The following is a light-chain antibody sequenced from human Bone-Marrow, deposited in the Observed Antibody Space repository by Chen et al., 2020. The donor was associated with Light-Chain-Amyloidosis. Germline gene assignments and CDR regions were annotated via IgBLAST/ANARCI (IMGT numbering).Light chain of an antibody. Sequence: EIVLTQSPGTLSLSPGERATLSCRASQSVSSSYLAWYQQEPGQAPRLLCYGASSRATGIPDRFSSSGSGTNFTLTISRLGPEDFAVYYCQQYGSSPMYTFGPGTKLEIK. CDR2: GAS. CDR1: QSVSSSY. V-gene: IGKV3-20*01. CDR3: QQYGSSPMYT. J-gene: IGKJ2*01.